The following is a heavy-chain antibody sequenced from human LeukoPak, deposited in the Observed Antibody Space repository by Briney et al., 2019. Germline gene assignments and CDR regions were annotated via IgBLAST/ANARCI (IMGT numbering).Heavy chain of an antibody. V-gene: IGHV4-34*01. CDR1: GGSFSGYY. D-gene: IGHD3-16*02. CDR2: INHSGST. J-gene: IGHJ4*02. CDR3: ARGRTGDYVWGSYRYFDY. Sequence: SETLSLTCAAYGGSFSGYYWSWIRQPPGKGLEWIGEINHSGSTDYNPSLKSRVTISVDTSKNQFSLKLSSVTAADTAVYYCARGRTGDYVWGSYRYFDYWGQGTLVTVSS.